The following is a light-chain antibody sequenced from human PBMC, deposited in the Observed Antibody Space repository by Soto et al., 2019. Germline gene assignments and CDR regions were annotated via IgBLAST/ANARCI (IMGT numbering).Light chain of an antibody. Sequence: QSALTQPASVSGSPGQSITISCTGTRSDVGAYRYVSWYQQHPGKAPKLIIYDVSDRPSGISNRFSGSKSDNTASLTISGLQAEDEAEYYCSSYTSSTTYVFGTGTKLTVL. CDR1: RSDVGAYRY. CDR2: DVS. J-gene: IGLJ1*01. CDR3: SSYTSSTTYV. V-gene: IGLV2-14*01.